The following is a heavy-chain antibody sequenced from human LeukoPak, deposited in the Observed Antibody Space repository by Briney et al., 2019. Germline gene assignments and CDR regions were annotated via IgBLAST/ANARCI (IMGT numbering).Heavy chain of an antibody. V-gene: IGHV2-5*02. Sequence: SGPTLVKPTQTLTLTCTFSGFSLSTSGVGVGWIRQPPGKALEWLALIYWDDDKRYSPSLKSRRTITKDTSNNQVVLTMTNMDPVDTATYYCAHRPHNYDFWSGYYSTNNWFDPWGQGTLVTVSS. CDR1: GFSLSTSGVG. J-gene: IGHJ5*02. CDR2: IYWDDDK. CDR3: AHRPHNYDFWSGYYSTNNWFDP. D-gene: IGHD3-3*01.